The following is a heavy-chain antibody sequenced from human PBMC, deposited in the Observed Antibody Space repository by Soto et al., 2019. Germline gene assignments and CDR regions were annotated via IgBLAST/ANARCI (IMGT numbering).Heavy chain of an antibody. J-gene: IGHJ1*01. CDR2: IPVIGGRR. D-gene: IGHD2-15*01. Sequence: GGSLRLSCAASGFTFSNYGMSWVRQVPGKGLEWVAGIPVIGGRRYYADSVKGRFTISRDNAKNTLYLQMNSLRVEDAAVYYCAKDSPVGVPLLRDLHDWGQGTLVTVSS. V-gene: IGHV3-23*01. CDR1: GFTFSNYG. CDR3: AKDSPVGVPLLRDLHD.